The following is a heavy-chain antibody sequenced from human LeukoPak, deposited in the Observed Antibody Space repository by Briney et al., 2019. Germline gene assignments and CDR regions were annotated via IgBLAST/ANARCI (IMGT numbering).Heavy chain of an antibody. D-gene: IGHD6-19*01. J-gene: IGHJ6*03. CDR3: ASAIAVAGNRVYYYYHMDV. V-gene: IGHV3-48*03. CDR1: GFTSSSYE. Sequence: PGGSLRLSCAASGFTSSSYEMNWVRQAPGKGLEWVSYISSSGSTIYYADSVKGRFTISRDNAKNSLYLQMNSLRAEDTAVYYCASAIAVAGNRVYYYYHMDVWGKGTTVTISS. CDR2: ISSSGSTI.